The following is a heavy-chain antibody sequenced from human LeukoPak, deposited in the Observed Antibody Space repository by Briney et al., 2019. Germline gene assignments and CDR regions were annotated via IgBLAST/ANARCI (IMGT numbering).Heavy chain of an antibody. D-gene: IGHD1-26*01. V-gene: IGHV3-30*18. CDR2: MSYDGSNK. CDR1: GFSFSNYG. Sequence: PGRSLRLSCAASGFSFSNYGMHWVRQAPGKGLEWVAVMSYDGSNKYYADSVKGRFTISRDKSKNTLYLQMNSLRAEDTAVYYCAKDTHEWEFENAYDIWDQGTMVTVSS. CDR3: AKDTHEWEFENAYDI. J-gene: IGHJ3*02.